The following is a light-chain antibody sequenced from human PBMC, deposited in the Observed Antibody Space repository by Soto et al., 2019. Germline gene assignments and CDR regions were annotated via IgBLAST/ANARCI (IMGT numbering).Light chain of an antibody. J-gene: IGLJ2*01. Sequence: QSALTQPASVSGSPGQSITISCTGTTSDIGRYNLVSWYQQYPGKAPKLILYEDIERPSGVSNRFSGSKSGNTASLTISGLLTEDEADYYCCSYAGGTSVVFGAGTKVTVL. CDR3: CSYAGGTSVV. CDR1: TSDIGRYNL. V-gene: IGLV2-23*01. CDR2: EDI.